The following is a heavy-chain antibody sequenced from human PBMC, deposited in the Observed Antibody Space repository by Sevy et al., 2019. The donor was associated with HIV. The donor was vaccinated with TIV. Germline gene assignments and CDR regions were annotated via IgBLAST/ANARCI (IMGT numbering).Heavy chain of an antibody. CDR3: AKDRSGSWSVDY. V-gene: IGHV3-30*18. D-gene: IGHD6-13*01. J-gene: IGHJ4*02. CDR1: GFTFYNYG. Sequence: GGSLRLSCAGSGFTFYNYGIHWVRQAPGKGLEWVTMISYDGKNENYVDSVKGRFTISRDNSKNTVYLQMNSLRPDDTAIYYCAKDRSGSWSVDYWGQGTLVTVSS. CDR2: ISYDGKNE.